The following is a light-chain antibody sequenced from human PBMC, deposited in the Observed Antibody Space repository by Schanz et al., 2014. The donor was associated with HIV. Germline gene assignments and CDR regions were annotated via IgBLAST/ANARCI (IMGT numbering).Light chain of an antibody. Sequence: QSVLTQPPSASGTPGQRVTISCSGSSSNIGTNTVNWYQQLPGTAPKLLIYSNSQRPSGVPDRFSGSKSGTSASLAISGLQSEDEADYYCTTWDDSLNGWVFGGGTKPTVL. J-gene: IGLJ3*02. CDR3: TTWDDSLNGWV. CDR1: SSNIGTNT. CDR2: SNS. V-gene: IGLV1-44*01.